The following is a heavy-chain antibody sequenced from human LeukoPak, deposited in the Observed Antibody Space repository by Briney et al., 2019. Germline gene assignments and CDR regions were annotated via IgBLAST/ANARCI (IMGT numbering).Heavy chain of an antibody. CDR2: IYYSGST. CDR1: GGSISSYY. V-gene: IGHV4-59*01. J-gene: IGHJ3*02. CDR3: ARGVLWFGELFCAFDI. Sequence: SETLSLTCTVSGGSISSYYWSWIRQPPGKGLEWIGYIYYSGSTNYNPSLKSQVTISVDTSKNQFSLKLSSVTAADTAVYYCARGVLWFGELFCAFDIWGQGTMVIVSS. D-gene: IGHD3-10*01.